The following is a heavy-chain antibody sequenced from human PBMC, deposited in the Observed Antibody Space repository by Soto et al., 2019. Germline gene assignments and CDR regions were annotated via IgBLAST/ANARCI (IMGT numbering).Heavy chain of an antibody. CDR1: GGSISSSSYY. D-gene: IGHD1-20*01. Sequence: LQLQESGPGLVKPSETLSLTCTVSGGSISSSSYYWGWIRQPPGKGLEWIGSIYYSGSTYYNPSLKSRVTISVDTSKNQFSLKLSSVTAADTAVYYCARPEAGITGSYYYYGMDVWGQGTTVTVSS. V-gene: IGHV4-39*01. CDR3: ARPEAGITGSYYYYGMDV. CDR2: IYYSGST. J-gene: IGHJ6*02.